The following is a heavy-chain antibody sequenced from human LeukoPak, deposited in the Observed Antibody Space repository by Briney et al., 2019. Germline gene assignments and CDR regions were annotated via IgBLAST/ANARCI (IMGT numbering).Heavy chain of an antibody. J-gene: IGHJ6*02. CDR3: RSVPFGYGMDV. CDR1: GFTFSTFY. Sequence: PGGSLRLSCAASGFTFSTFYMRWVRQAPGKGLEWVSYISGSCDYTLYATSVKGRFTISRDNANESAYLEMSNLRAEDTAVYYCRSVPFGYGMDVWGQGTTVIVSS. V-gene: IGHV3-11*03. D-gene: IGHD3-3*01. CDR2: ISGSCDYT.